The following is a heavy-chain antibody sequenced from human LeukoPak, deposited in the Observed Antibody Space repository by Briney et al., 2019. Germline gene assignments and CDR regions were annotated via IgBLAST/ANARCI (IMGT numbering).Heavy chain of an antibody. CDR3: ARQGYCNNTSCPAPFDY. CDR1: GGSFSGYY. CDR2: INHSGST. D-gene: IGHD2-2*01. J-gene: IGHJ4*02. Sequence: PSETLSLTCAVYGGSFSGYYWSWIRQPPGKGLEWIGEINHSGSTNYNPSLKSRVTISVDTSKNQFSLKLSSVTAADTAVYYCARQGYCNNTSCPAPFDYWGQGTLVTVSS. V-gene: IGHV4-34*01.